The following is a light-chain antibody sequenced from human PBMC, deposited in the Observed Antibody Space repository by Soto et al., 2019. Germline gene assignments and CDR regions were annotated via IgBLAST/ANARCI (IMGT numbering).Light chain of an antibody. Sequence: QSPLTQPASVSGSPGQSITISCTGTSRDIGAYNFVAWYQQHPGKAPKLMLYDVNIRPSGVSNRFSGSKSGNTASLTISGLQAEDEADYYCTSWTTSTTMIFGGGTKLTVL. J-gene: IGLJ2*01. CDR2: DVN. V-gene: IGLV2-14*03. CDR1: SRDIGAYNF. CDR3: TSWTTSTTMI.